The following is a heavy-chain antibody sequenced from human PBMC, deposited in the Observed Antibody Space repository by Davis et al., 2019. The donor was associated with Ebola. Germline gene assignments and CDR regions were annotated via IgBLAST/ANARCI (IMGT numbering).Heavy chain of an antibody. J-gene: IGHJ5*02. CDR1: GGSISSGDYY. Sequence: LRLSCTVSGGSISSGDYYWSWIRQPPGKGLEWIGYIYYSGSTYYNPSLKSRVTISVDTSKNQFSLKLSSVTAADTAVYYCARCGGGWSNWFDPWGQGTLVTVSS. CDR2: IYYSGST. D-gene: IGHD6-19*01. V-gene: IGHV4-30-4*08. CDR3: ARCGGGWSNWFDP.